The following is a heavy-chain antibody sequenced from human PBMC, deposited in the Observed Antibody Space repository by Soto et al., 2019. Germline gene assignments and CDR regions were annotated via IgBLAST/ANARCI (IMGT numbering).Heavy chain of an antibody. CDR3: AREDSSSWYPRGLYYFDY. V-gene: IGHV1-2*04. D-gene: IGHD6-13*01. CDR2: ISPNSGGT. J-gene: IGHJ4*02. Sequence: ASVKVSCKASGYTFTSYGISWVRQAPGQGLEWMGWISPNSGGTNYAQKFQGWVTMTRDTSISTAYMELSRLRSDDTAVYYCAREDSSSWYPRGLYYFDYWGQGTLVTVSS. CDR1: GYTFTSYG.